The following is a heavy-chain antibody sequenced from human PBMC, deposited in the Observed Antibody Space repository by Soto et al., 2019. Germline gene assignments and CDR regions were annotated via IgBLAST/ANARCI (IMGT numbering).Heavy chain of an antibody. CDR3: VSDPDGDLDFDY. CDR2: IHMTHNVI. J-gene: IGHJ4*02. Sequence: EVQLVESGGELVQPGGSLRLSCAASGFNFPTYAMNWVRQAPGKGLEWLSFIHMTHNVIFYADSVRGRFTISRDNAKDSLYLQMNSLRVEATAVYYCVSDPDGDLDFDYWGQGTLVTVSS. D-gene: IGHD4-17*01. V-gene: IGHV3-48*01. CDR1: GFNFPTYA.